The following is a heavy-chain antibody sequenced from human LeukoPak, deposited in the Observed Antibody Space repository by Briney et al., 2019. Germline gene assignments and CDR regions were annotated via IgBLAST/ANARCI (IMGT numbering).Heavy chain of an antibody. CDR1: GGSISSYY. V-gene: IGHV4-59*08. J-gene: IGHJ3*02. D-gene: IGHD3-10*01. Sequence: SETLSLTCTVSGGSISSYYWSWIRQPPGKGLEWIGYIYYSGSTNYNPSLKSRVTISVHTSKNQFSLKLSSVTAADTAVYYCAKDLWGSGSYYPPGPFDIWGQGTMVTISS. CDR3: AKDLWGSGSYYPPGPFDI. CDR2: IYYSGST.